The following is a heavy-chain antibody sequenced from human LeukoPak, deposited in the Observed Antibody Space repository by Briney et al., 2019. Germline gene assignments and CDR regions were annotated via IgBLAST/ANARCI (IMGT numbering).Heavy chain of an antibody. D-gene: IGHD4-23*01. Sequence: SVKVSCKASAYTFTSYYMHWVRQAPGQGLEWMGGIIPIFGTANYAQKFQGRVTITADESTSTAYMELSSLRSEDTAVYYCASGPDLSTVVTEYYFDYWGQGTLVTVSS. CDR1: AYTFTSYY. V-gene: IGHV1-69*13. CDR3: ASGPDLSTVVTEYYFDY. J-gene: IGHJ4*02. CDR2: IIPIFGTA.